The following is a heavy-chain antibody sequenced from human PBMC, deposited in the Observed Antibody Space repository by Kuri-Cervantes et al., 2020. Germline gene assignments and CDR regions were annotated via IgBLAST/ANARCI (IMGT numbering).Heavy chain of an antibody. CDR1: GFTFSIYT. CDR2: ISSTSSYI. V-gene: IGHV3-21*03. D-gene: IGHD4-17*01. CDR3: ARLYGDYGRFDY. Sequence: GESLKISCAASGFTFSIYTVNWVRQAPGKGLEWVSSISSTSSYILYADSLKGRFTISRDNAKNSLYLQMNSLRAEDTAVYYCARLYGDYGRFDYWGQGTLVTVSS. J-gene: IGHJ4*02.